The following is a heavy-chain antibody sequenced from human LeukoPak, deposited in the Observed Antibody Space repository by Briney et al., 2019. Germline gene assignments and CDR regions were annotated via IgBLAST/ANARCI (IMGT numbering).Heavy chain of an antibody. CDR3: ARDREGYIVVVPAAMGY. V-gene: IGHV1-18*01. D-gene: IGHD2-2*01. Sequence: ASVKVSCKASGYTFTSYGISWVRQAPGQGLEWMGWISAYNGNTNYAQKLQGRVTMTTDTSTSTAYMELRSLRSDDTAVYYCARDREGYIVVVPAAMGYWGQGTLVTVSS. CDR2: ISAYNGNT. CDR1: GYTFTSYG. J-gene: IGHJ4*02.